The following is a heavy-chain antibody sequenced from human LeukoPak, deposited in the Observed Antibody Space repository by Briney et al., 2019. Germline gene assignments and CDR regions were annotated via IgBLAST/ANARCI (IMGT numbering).Heavy chain of an antibody. Sequence: GASVTVSCKVSGYTLTELSMHWVRQAPGKGLEWMGGFDPEDGEKIYAQKFQGRITMTEDTSTDTAYMELSSLRSEDTAIYYCATLTSHDYGDTSRWGQGTLVTVSS. J-gene: IGHJ4*02. V-gene: IGHV1-24*01. CDR2: FDPEDGEK. D-gene: IGHD4-17*01. CDR1: GYTLTELS. CDR3: ATLTSHDYGDTSR.